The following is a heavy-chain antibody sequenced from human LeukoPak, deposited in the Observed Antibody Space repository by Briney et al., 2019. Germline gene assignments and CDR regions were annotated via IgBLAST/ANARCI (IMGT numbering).Heavy chain of an antibody. V-gene: IGHV1-2*06. Sequence: AASVKVSCKASGYTFPGYYMHWVRQAPGQGLEWMGRINPNSGGTNYARKFQGSVTMTRATSISTAYMELSRLRSDDTAVYYCARGRDLYYDSSNYYYFDSWGQGTLVTVSS. CDR3: ARGRDLYYDSSNYYYFDS. CDR1: GYTFPGYY. D-gene: IGHD3-22*01. CDR2: INPNSGGT. J-gene: IGHJ4*02.